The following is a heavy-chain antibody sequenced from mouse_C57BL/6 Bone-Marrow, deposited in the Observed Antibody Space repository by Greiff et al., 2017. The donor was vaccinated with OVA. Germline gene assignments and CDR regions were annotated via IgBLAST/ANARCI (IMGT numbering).Heavy chain of an antibody. CDR2: ISSGGSYT. Sequence: EVMLVESGGDLVKPGGSLKLSCAASGFTFSSYGMSWVRQTPDKRLEWVATISSGGSYTYYPDSVKGRFTISRDNAKNTLYLQMSSLKSEDTAMYYCGRLGWFYAMDYWGQGTSVTVSS. D-gene: IGHD3-3*01. V-gene: IGHV5-6*01. CDR1: GFTFSSYG. J-gene: IGHJ4*01. CDR3: GRLGWFYAMDY.